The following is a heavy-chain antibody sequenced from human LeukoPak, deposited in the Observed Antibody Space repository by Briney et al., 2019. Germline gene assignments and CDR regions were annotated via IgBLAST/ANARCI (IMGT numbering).Heavy chain of an antibody. J-gene: IGHJ3*02. D-gene: IGHD3-22*01. CDR1: GFTFDDYG. V-gene: IGHV3-7*01. CDR2: IRQDGSEK. CDR3: ARDRYYYDSSALYAFDI. Sequence: GGSLRLSCAASGFTFDDYGMSWVRQAPGKGLERVANIRQDGSEKYYVDSVKGRFTISRDNAENSLYLQMNSLRAEDTAVYYCARDRYYYDSSALYAFDIWGQGTMVTVSS.